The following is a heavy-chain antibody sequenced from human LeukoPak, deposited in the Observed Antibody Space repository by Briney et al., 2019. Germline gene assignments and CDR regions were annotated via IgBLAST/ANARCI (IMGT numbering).Heavy chain of an antibody. CDR3: AREVGAIDY. J-gene: IGHJ4*02. Sequence: GGSLRLSCAASGFPFSNYWMHWVRQAPGKGLVWVSHINGDESDANYADSVKGRFTISRDNAKNTLSLQMNSLRAEDTAVYYCAREVGAIDYWGQGTLVTVSS. CDR1: GFPFSNYW. CDR2: INGDESDA. D-gene: IGHD1-26*01. V-gene: IGHV3-74*01.